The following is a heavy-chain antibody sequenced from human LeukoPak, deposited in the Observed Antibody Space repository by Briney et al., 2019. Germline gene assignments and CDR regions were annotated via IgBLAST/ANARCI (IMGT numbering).Heavy chain of an antibody. V-gene: IGHV5-51*01. CDR3: ARSPHGYGGKGYYYGMDV. J-gene: IGHJ6*02. CDR1: GYRFTSYW. CDR2: IYPGDSDT. Sequence: GESLKISCKGSGYRFTSYWIGWVRQMPGKGLEWMGIIYPGDSDTRYSPSFQGQVTISAGKSISTAYLQWSSLKASDTAMYYCARSPHGYGGKGYYYGMDVWGQGTTVTVSS. D-gene: IGHD4-23*01.